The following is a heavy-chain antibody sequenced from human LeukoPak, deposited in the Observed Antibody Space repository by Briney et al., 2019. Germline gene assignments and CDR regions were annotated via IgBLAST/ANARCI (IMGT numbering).Heavy chain of an antibody. CDR3: ARGSGVQVWSSLDY. J-gene: IGHJ4*02. CDR1: GFTFSTYS. D-gene: IGHD5-18*01. CDR2: ISSSGSYI. V-gene: IGHV3-21*01. Sequence: PGGPLRLSCAASGFTFSTYSINWVRHAPWKGLEWVSSISSSGSYIYYADSVKGGFAISRDNAKNSLYLQMNSLRAEDTAVYYCARGSGVQVWSSLDYWGQGTLVTVSS.